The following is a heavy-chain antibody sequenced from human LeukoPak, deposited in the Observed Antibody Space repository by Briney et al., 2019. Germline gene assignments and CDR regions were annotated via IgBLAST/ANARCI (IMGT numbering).Heavy chain of an antibody. J-gene: IGHJ3*02. CDR1: GFTFSNFA. Sequence: PGGSLRLSCAASGFTFSNFAMHWVRQAPGKGLEWVAVISYDGSIKYYADSVKGRFTISRDNSKNTLYLQMNSLRAEDTAVYYCAREDMTTVTTRWAFDIWCEGSMVTVSS. CDR2: ISYDGSIK. CDR3: AREDMTTVTTRWAFDI. V-gene: IGHV3-30*04. D-gene: IGHD4-17*01.